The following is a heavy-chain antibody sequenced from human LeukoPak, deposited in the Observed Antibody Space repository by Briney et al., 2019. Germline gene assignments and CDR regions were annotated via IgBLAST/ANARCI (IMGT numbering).Heavy chain of an antibody. V-gene: IGHV4-34*01. J-gene: IGHJ6*03. CDR1: GGSFSGYY. CDR2: INHSGST. Sequence: SETLSLTCAVYGGSFSGYYWSWIRQPPGKGLEWIGEINHSGSTNYNPSLKSRVTISVDTSKNQFSLKLSSVTAADTAVYYCAREGGYFDYMDVWGKGTTVTISS. D-gene: IGHD3-9*01. CDR3: AREGGYFDYMDV.